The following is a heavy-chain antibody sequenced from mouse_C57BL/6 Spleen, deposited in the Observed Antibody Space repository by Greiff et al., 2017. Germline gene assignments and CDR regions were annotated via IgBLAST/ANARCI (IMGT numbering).Heavy chain of an antibody. V-gene: IGHV1-61*01. CDR1: GYTFTSYW. D-gene: IGHD2-1*01. J-gene: IGHJ2*01. CDR3: ARGGNYPFDD. CDR2: IYPSDSET. Sequence: QVQLQQPGAELVRPGSSVKLSCKASGYTFTSYWMDWVKQRPGQGLEWIGNIYPSDSETHYNQKFKDKATLTVDKSSSTAYMQLRSLTSEDSAVYYCARGGNYPFDDWGQGTTLTVSS.